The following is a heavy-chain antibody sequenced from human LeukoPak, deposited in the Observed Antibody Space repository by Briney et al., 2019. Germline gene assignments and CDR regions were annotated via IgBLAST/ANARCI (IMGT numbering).Heavy chain of an antibody. D-gene: IGHD3-22*01. Sequence: PGGSLRLSCAASGFTFSSYAMSWVRQAPGKGLEWVSAISGSGGSTYYADSVKGRFTISRDNSKNTLYLQVNSLRAEDTAVYYCAKVYYYDSSGYSGYWGQGTLVTVSS. V-gene: IGHV3-23*01. CDR1: GFTFSSYA. CDR2: ISGSGGST. CDR3: AKVYYYDSSGYSGY. J-gene: IGHJ4*02.